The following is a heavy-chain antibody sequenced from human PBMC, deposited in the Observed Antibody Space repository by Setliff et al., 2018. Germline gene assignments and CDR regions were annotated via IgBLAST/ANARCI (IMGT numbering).Heavy chain of an antibody. V-gene: IGHV1-18*01. CDR2: ISPYSGNT. J-gene: IGHJ4*02. CDR1: GFGFTTFG. D-gene: IGHD2-21*01. Sequence: GASVKVSCKTSGFGFTTFGFSWVRQAPGQGLEWLGSISPYSGNTNYPQWLQDXXXXTIXXXAXXXXXXXXXXXXDDTAVYYCVRSSAPQVVLAADFDFWGQGTPVTVSS. CDR3: VRSSAPQVVLAADFDF.